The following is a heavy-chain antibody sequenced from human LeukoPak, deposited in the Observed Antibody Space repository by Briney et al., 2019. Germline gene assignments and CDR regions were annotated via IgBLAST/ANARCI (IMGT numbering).Heavy chain of an antibody. CDR2: TYYRSKWYN. CDR1: GDSVSSNSAA. CDR3: ARVYSNPLYYYYYGMDV. J-gene: IGHJ6*02. D-gene: IGHD4-11*01. Sequence: SSQTLSLTCAISGDSVSSNSAAWNWIRQSPSRGLEWLGRTYYRSKWYNDYAVSVKSRITINPDTSKNQFSLQLNSATPEDTAVYYCARVYSNPLYYYYYGMDVWGQGTTVTVSS. V-gene: IGHV6-1*01.